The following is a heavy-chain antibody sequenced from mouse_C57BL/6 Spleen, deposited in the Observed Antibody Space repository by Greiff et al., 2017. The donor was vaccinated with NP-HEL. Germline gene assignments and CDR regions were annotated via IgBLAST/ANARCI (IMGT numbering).Heavy chain of an antibody. V-gene: IGHV5-17*01. CDR3: ARAPYYYGSSPYWYFDV. J-gene: IGHJ1*03. CDR1: GFTFSDYG. D-gene: IGHD1-1*01. Sequence: EVQGVESGGGLVKPGGSLKLSCAASGFTFSDYGMHWVRQAPEKGLEWVAYISSGSSTIYYVDTVKGRFTISRDNAKNTLFLQMTSLRSEDTAMYYCARAPYYYGSSPYWYFDVWGTGTTVTVSS. CDR2: ISSGSSTI.